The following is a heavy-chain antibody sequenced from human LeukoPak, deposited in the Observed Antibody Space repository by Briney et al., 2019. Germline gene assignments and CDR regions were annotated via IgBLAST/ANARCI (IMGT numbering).Heavy chain of an antibody. CDR2: IHYSGST. D-gene: IGHD2-2*01. CDR1: GGSISSYY. Sequence: KSSETLSLTCTVSGGSISSYYWSWIRQPPGKELEWIGYIHYSGSTNYNPSLKSRVTMSVDTSKNQFSLKLTSVTAADTAVYYCAREVVVPAAPTHWFDPWGQGTLVTVSS. CDR3: AREVVVPAAPTHWFDP. V-gene: IGHV4-59*01. J-gene: IGHJ5*02.